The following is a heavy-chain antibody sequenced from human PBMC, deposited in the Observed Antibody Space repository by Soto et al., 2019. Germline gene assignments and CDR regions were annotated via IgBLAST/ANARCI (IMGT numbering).Heavy chain of an antibody. CDR3: AKDTSLEYSSAGIDY. CDR2: ISWNSGSI. D-gene: IGHD6-6*01. Sequence: EVQLVESGGGLVQPGRSLRLSCAASGFTFDDYAMHWVRQAPGKGLERVSGISWNSGSIGYADSVKGRFTISRDNAKNSLYLQMNSLRAEDTALYYCAKDTSLEYSSAGIDYWGQGTLVTVSS. J-gene: IGHJ4*02. V-gene: IGHV3-9*01. CDR1: GFTFDDYA.